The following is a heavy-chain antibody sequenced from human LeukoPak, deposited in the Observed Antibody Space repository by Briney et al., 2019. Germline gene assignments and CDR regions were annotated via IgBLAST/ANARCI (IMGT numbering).Heavy chain of an antibody. CDR1: GFAFSSYA. D-gene: IGHD3-16*02. Sequence: GGSLRLSCAASGFAFSSYAMSWVRQAPGKGLEWVSAISGSGGSTYYADSVKGRFTISRDNSKNTLYLQMNSLRAEDTAVYYCAKVTDRIPSLFDYWGQGTLVTVSS. CDR2: ISGSGGST. CDR3: AKVTDRIPSLFDY. J-gene: IGHJ4*02. V-gene: IGHV3-23*01.